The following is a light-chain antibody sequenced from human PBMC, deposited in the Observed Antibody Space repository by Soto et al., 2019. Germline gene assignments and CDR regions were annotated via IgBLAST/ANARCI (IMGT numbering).Light chain of an antibody. CDR3: MQSLQTPRH. CDR1: ESLQHVNGNKY. V-gene: IGKV2-28*01. CDR2: LGS. J-gene: IGKJ5*01. Sequence: NGMTQSRLSLPVTPVEPASISCRSSESLQHVNGNKYLDWYVQKAGQSPQLLIYLGSNRAPGVPDRFSGSGSGTDFTLKITRVEAEDVGIYYCMQSLQTPRHFGQGTRLEI.